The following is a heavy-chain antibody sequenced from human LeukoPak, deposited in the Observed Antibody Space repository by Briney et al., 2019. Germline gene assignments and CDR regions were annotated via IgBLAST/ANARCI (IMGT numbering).Heavy chain of an antibody. CDR2: ISSSSSYI. Sequence: GGSLRLSCAASGFTFSSYSMNWVRQAPGKGLEWVSSISSSSSYIYYADSVKGRFTISRDNAKNSLYLQMNSLRAEDTAVYYCARDVAAAGIFDYWGPGTLVTVSS. J-gene: IGHJ4*02. CDR3: ARDVAAAGIFDY. D-gene: IGHD6-13*01. V-gene: IGHV3-21*01. CDR1: GFTFSSYS.